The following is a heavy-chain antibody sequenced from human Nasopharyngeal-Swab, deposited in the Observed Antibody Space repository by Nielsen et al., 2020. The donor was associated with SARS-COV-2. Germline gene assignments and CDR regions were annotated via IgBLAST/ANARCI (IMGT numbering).Heavy chain of an antibody. D-gene: IGHD2/OR15-2a*01. Sequence: VRQAPGKGLEWVSSISSSSSYIYYADSVKGRFTISRDNAKNSLYLQMNSLRAEDTAVYYCARDSNGVDVWGQGTTVTVSS. V-gene: IGHV3-21*01. J-gene: IGHJ6*02. CDR3: ARDSNGVDV. CDR2: ISSSSSYI.